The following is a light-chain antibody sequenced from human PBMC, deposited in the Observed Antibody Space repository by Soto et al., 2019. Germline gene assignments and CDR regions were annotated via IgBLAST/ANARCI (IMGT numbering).Light chain of an antibody. CDR1: QYINTR. CDR2: QTS. V-gene: IGKV3-11*01. CDR3: HQRQSWPRT. Sequence: EIVLTQSPATLSSFPGDRVTLSCRASQYINTRLAWYQHRPGQSPRLLIYQTSLRAAGIPARFSPSGSGTDFTLTISDVQPEEFALYYCHQRQSWPRTFGQGTKVDIK. J-gene: IGKJ1*01.